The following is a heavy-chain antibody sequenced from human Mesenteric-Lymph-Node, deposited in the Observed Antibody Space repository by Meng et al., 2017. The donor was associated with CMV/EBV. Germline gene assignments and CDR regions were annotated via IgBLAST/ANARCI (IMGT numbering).Heavy chain of an antibody. CDR3: ARAEAVVTPATHRTFDY. J-gene: IGHJ4*02. CDR1: GASVSSSGSY. D-gene: IGHD2-21*02. V-gene: IGHV4-39*07. Sequence: SETLSLTCTVSGASVSSSGSYWGWVRQPPGKGLEWIGNIYYTGGSTNDNPSLKSRVTISVDMSKNQLSLKLSSVTAADTAVYFCARAEAVVTPATHRTFDYWGQGTRVTVSS. CDR2: IYYTGGST.